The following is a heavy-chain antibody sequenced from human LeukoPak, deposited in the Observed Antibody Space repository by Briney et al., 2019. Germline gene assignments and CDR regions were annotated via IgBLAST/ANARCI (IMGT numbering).Heavy chain of an antibody. Sequence: GGSLRLSCAASGFTFDDYGMSWVRQAPGKGLEWVSGINWNGGSTGYADSVKGRFTISRDNAKNSLYLQMNSLRAEDTALYYCARSPPRIAVAAAFWDYWGQGTLVTVSS. D-gene: IGHD6-19*01. J-gene: IGHJ4*02. CDR3: ARSPPRIAVAAAFWDY. V-gene: IGHV3-20*04. CDR1: GFTFDDYG. CDR2: INWNGGST.